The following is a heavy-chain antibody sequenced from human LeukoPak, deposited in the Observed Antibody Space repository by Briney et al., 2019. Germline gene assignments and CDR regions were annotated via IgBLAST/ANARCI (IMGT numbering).Heavy chain of an antibody. D-gene: IGHD6-13*01. CDR2: IYSSGTT. J-gene: IGHJ4*02. Sequence: PSETLSLTCTVSGGSISRYYWSWIRQPAGRGLEWIGRIYSSGTTNYNPSLKSRVTMSVDTSKNQSSLKLSSVTAADTAVYYCARGGSSAAAAFDYWGQGTLVTVSS. CDR1: GGSISRYY. CDR3: ARGGSSAAAAFDY. V-gene: IGHV4-4*07.